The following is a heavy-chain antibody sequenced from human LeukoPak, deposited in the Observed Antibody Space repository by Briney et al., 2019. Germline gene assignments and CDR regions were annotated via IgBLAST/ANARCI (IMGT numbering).Heavy chain of an antibody. Sequence: GGSLRLSCAASGFTFGSYSMNWVRQAPGKGLEWVSSISSSSYIYYADSVKGRFTISRDNAKNSLYLQMNSLRAEDTAVYYCVRNWNDVFDHWGQGTPVTVSS. D-gene: IGHD1-20*01. CDR2: ISSSSYI. J-gene: IGHJ4*02. CDR3: VRNWNDVFDH. V-gene: IGHV3-21*01. CDR1: GFTFGSYS.